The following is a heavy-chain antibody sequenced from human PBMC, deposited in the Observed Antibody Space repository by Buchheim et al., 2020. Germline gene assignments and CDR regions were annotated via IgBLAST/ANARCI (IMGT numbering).Heavy chain of an antibody. CDR1: GFTFSSYA. CDR3: ARDLDYGDYGTYLYYYYGMDV. Sequence: EVQLLESGGGLVQPGGSLRLSCAASGFTFSSYAMSWVRQAPGKGLEWVSAISGSGGSTYYADSVKGRFTISRDNSKNTLYLQMNSLRAEDTAVYYCARDLDYGDYGTYLYYYYGMDVWGQGTT. V-gene: IGHV3-23*01. CDR2: ISGSGGST. J-gene: IGHJ6*02. D-gene: IGHD4-17*01.